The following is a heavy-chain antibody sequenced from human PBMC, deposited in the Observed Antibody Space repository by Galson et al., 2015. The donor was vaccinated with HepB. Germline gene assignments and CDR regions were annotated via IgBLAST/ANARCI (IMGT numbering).Heavy chain of an antibody. CDR3: ARVCGRIYCSSTSCKTPCFDY. V-gene: IGHV1-2*02. CDR2: INPNSGGT. Sequence: SVKVSCKASGYTFTGYYMHWVRQAPGQGLEWMGWINPNSGGTNYAQKFQGRVTMTRDTSISTAYMELSRLRSDDTAVYYCARVCGRIYCSSTSCKTPCFDYWGQGTLVTVSS. D-gene: IGHD2-2*01. J-gene: IGHJ4*02. CDR1: GYTFTGYY.